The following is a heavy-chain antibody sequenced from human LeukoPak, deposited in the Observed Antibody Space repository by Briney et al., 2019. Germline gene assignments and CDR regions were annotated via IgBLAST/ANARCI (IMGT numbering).Heavy chain of an antibody. Sequence: GGSLRLSCAASGFTFSSYSMNWVRQAPGKGLEWVSSISSSSSYIYYADSVKGRFTISRDNAKNSLYLQMNSLRAEDTAVYYCARGYSGIEDRGHFDYWGQGTLVTVSS. D-gene: IGHD2-15*01. CDR2: ISSSSSYI. V-gene: IGHV3-21*01. J-gene: IGHJ4*02. CDR1: GFTFSSYS. CDR3: ARGYSGIEDRGHFDY.